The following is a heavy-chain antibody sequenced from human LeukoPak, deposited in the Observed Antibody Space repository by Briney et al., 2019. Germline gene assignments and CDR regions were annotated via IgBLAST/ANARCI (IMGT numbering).Heavy chain of an antibody. D-gene: IGHD5-18*01. V-gene: IGHV4-31*03. CDR3: ARSRSGYSYDHAAFEI. CDR2: IYYSGST. J-gene: IGHJ3*02. Sequence: SQTLSLTCTVSGGSISSGGYYWSWIRQHPGKGLEWIGYIYYSGSTYYNPSLKSRVTISVDTSRNQFSLKLSSVTAADTAVYYCARSRSGYSYDHAAFEIWGQGTVVTVSS. CDR1: GGSISSGGYY.